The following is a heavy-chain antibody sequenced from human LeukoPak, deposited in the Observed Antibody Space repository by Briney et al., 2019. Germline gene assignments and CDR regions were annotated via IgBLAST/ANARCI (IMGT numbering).Heavy chain of an antibody. Sequence: ASVKVSCKASGYTFTGYYMHWVRQAPGQGLEWMGWINPNSGGTNYAQKFQGRVAMTRDTSISTAYMELSRLRSDDTAVYYCASSHSSSWPPDYWGQGTLVTVSS. CDR1: GYTFTGYY. V-gene: IGHV1-2*02. CDR3: ASSHSSSWPPDY. CDR2: INPNSGGT. D-gene: IGHD6-13*01. J-gene: IGHJ4*02.